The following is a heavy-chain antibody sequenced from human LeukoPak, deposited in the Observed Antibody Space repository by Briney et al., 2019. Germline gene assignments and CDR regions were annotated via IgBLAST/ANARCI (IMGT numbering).Heavy chain of an antibody. V-gene: IGHV1-18*04. Sequence: ASVKVSCKASRYTFSRYVIIWVQQAPGHELEWMGWISAYNGNTKYAQTLQGRVTMTTDTYTSTDYIELRRLRSDYTAVYECARVAGYCSSSSCYELYDYWGQGTLVTVSS. CDR1: RYTFSRYV. CDR2: ISAYNGNT. CDR3: ARVAGYCSSSSCYELYDY. D-gene: IGHD2-2*01. J-gene: IGHJ4*02.